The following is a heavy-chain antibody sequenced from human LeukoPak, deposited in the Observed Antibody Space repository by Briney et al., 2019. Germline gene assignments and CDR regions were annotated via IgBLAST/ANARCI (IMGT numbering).Heavy chain of an antibody. J-gene: IGHJ3*02. D-gene: IGHD3-3*01. V-gene: IGHV3-53*01. CDR1: GFTFNRCW. Sequence: PGGSLRLSCVVSGFTFNRCWMNWVRQAPGKGLEWVSVIYSGGSTYYADSVKGRFTISRDNSKNTLYLQMNSLRAEDTAVYYCARGGGDFWSGYLINNAFDIWGQGTMVTVSS. CDR3: ARGGGDFWSGYLINNAFDI. CDR2: IYSGGST.